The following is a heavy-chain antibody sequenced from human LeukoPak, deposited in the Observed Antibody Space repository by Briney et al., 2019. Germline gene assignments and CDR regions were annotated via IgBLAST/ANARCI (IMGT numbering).Heavy chain of an antibody. J-gene: IGHJ4*02. CDR3: ANERDSYYYDSSGYYLDY. Sequence: GGSLRLSCAASGFTFSSYGMHWVRQAPGKGLEWVSAISGSGGSTYYADSVKGRFTISRDNSKNTLYLQMNSLRAEDTAVYYCANERDSYYYDSSGYYLDYWGQGTLVTVSS. CDR2: ISGSGGST. CDR1: GFTFSSYG. V-gene: IGHV3-23*01. D-gene: IGHD3-22*01.